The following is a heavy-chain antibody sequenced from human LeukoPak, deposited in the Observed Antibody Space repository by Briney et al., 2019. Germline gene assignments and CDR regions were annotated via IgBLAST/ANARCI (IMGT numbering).Heavy chain of an antibody. J-gene: IGHJ4*02. CDR1: GFTFSSYW. CDR2: IDTDGSST. V-gene: IGHV3-74*01. D-gene: IGHD6-13*01. Sequence: PGGSLRLSGAASGFTFSSYWMHWVRQAPGKGLVWVSRIDTDGSSTSYADSVKGRFTISRDNAKNTLYLQMSSLRAEDTALYYCILAAAGTEFDSWGQGTLVTVSS. CDR3: ILAAAGTEFDS.